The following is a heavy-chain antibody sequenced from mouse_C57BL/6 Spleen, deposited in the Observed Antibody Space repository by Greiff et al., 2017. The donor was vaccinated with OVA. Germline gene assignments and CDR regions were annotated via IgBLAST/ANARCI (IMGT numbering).Heavy chain of an antibody. Sequence: EVQGVESGGGLVKAGGSLKLSCAASGFTFSSYAMSWVRQTPEKRLEWVATISDGGSYTYYPDNVKGRFTISRDNAKNNLYLQMSHLKSEDTAMYYCARDDYDDAIDYWGQGTSVTVSS. V-gene: IGHV5-4*01. D-gene: IGHD2-4*01. J-gene: IGHJ4*01. CDR1: GFTFSSYA. CDR3: ARDDYDDAIDY. CDR2: ISDGGSYT.